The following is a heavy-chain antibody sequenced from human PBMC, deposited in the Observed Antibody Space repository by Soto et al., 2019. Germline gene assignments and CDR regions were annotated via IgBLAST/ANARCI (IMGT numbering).Heavy chain of an antibody. CDR2: INHSGST. Sequence: PSETLSLTCAVYGGSFSGYYWSWIRQPPGKGLEWIGEINHSGSTNYNPSLKSRVTISVDTSKNQFSLKLSSVTAADTAVYYCARTYYYDSSGYRQFDYWGQGTLVTVSS. J-gene: IGHJ4*02. D-gene: IGHD3-22*01. CDR1: GGSFSGYY. CDR3: ARTYYYDSSGYRQFDY. V-gene: IGHV4-34*01.